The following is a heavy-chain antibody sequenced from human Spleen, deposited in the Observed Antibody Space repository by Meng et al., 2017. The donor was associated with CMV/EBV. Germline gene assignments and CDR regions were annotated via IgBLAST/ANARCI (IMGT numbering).Heavy chain of an antibody. V-gene: IGHV1-2*02. CDR2: INPNSGGT. CDR3: ARDGCSSSRCSLESNLFDP. D-gene: IGHD2-2*01. CDR1: GYTFTGYY. Sequence: ASVKVSCKASGYTFTGYYMHWVRQAPGQGLEWMGWINPNSGGTNYAQKFQGRVTMTRDTSISTAYMELSRLSSDDTAVYFCARDGCSSSRCSLESNLFDPWGQGTLVTVSS. J-gene: IGHJ5*02.